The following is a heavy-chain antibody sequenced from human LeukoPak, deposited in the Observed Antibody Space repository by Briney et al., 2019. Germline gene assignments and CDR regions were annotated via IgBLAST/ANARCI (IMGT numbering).Heavy chain of an antibody. D-gene: IGHD6-19*01. CDR1: GFTFSSYG. CDR3: ARDAEQWLVRGGASFDY. J-gene: IGHJ4*02. Sequence: PGGSLRLSCAASGFTFSSYGMHWVRQAPGKGLEWVAFIRYDGSNKYYADSVKGRFTISRDNSKNTLYLQMNSLRPEDTAVYYCARDAEQWLVRGGASFDYWGQGTLVTVSS. V-gene: IGHV3-30*02. CDR2: IRYDGSNK.